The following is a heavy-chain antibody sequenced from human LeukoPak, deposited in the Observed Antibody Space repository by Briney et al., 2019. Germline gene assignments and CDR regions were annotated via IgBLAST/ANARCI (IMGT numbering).Heavy chain of an antibody. CDR3: ARDFYEGNCSSTSCYYYYGMDV. Sequence: SETLSLTCTVSGGSISSYYWSWIWQPAGKGLEWIGRIYTSGSTNYNPSLKSRVTMSVDTSKNQFSLKLSSVTAADTAVYYCARDFYEGNCSSTSCYYYYGMDVWGQGTTVTVSS. D-gene: IGHD2-2*01. CDR1: GGSISSYY. CDR2: IYTSGST. J-gene: IGHJ6*02. V-gene: IGHV4-4*07.